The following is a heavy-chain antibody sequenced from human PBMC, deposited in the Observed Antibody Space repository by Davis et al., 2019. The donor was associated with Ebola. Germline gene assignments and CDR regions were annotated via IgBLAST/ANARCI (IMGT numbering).Heavy chain of an antibody. CDR2: INHSGST. CDR3: ARGSYYYDSSGYYYDYYYYMDV. V-gene: IGHV4-34*01. Sequence: SETLSLTCAVYGGSFSSNYWSWIRQPPGKGLEWIGEINHSGSTNYNPSLKSRVTISVDTSKNQFSLKVSSVTAADTAVYYCARGSYYYDSSGYYYDYYYYMDVWGKGATVTVSS. CDR1: GGSFSSNY. J-gene: IGHJ6*03. D-gene: IGHD3-22*01.